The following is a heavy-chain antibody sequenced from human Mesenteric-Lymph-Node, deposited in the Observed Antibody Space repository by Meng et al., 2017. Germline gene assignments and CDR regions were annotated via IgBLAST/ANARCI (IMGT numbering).Heavy chain of an antibody. V-gene: IGHV3-21*01. CDR3: AREDPFQH. CDR1: GFSVRHYV. J-gene: IGHJ1*01. Sequence: GGSLRLSCAASGFSVRHYVINWVRQAPGKGLEWVSSISSSSSYIYYADSVKGRFTISRDNAKNSLYLQMNSLRAEDTAVYYCAREDPFQHWGQGTQVTVSS. CDR2: ISSSSSYI.